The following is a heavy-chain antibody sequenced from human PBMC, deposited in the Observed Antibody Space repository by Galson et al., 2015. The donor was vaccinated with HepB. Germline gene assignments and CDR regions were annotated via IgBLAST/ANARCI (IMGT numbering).Heavy chain of an antibody. D-gene: IGHD2/OR15-2a*01. J-gene: IGHJ4*02. CDR1: GGTFNSQP. V-gene: IGHV1-69*06. CDR2: INPLFGTQ. CDR3: ATNAGRWGIFFEY. Sequence: SVKVSCKASGGTFNSQPTSWVRQAPGQGPGWMAEINPLFGTQNYAQKFQDRLNIAADRSTSTVYMELSSLTSEDTAVYYCATNAGRWGIFFEYWGQGTLVTVSS.